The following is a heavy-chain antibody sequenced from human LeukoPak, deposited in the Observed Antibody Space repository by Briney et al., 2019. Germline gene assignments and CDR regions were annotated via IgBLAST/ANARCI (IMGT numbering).Heavy chain of an antibody. CDR3: ARVFYYMDV. Sequence: PSETLSLTCTVSGGSVSSYYWSWIRQPPGKGLEWIGYIYYSGSTNYNPSLKSRVTISVDTSKNQFSLKLSSVTAADTAVYYCARVFYYMDVWGKGTTVTVSS. J-gene: IGHJ6*03. CDR2: IYYSGST. V-gene: IGHV4-59*02. CDR1: GGSVSSYY.